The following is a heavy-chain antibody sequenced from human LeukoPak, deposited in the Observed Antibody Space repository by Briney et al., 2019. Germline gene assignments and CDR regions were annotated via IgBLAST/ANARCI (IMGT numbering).Heavy chain of an antibody. V-gene: IGHV3-11*04. D-gene: IGHD3-10*01. CDR2: ISSSGSTI. J-gene: IGHJ6*03. CDR3: ARVAGFGEFSKPYYYYYYMDV. Sequence: SGGSLRLSCAASGFTFSDYYMSWIRQAPGKGLEWVSYISSSGSTIYYADSVKGRFTISRDNAKNSLYLQMNSLRAEDTAVYYCARVAGFGEFSKPYYYYYYMDVWGKGTTVTISS. CDR1: GFTFSDYY.